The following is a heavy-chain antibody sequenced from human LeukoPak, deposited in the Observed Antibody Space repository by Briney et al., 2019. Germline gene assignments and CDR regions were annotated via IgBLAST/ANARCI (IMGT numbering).Heavy chain of an antibody. V-gene: IGHV1-46*01. CDR2: IKPSGGST. J-gene: IGHJ4*02. Sequence: GASVKVSCKASGGTFTNYYVHWVRQAPGQGLEWMGIIKPSGGSTSYAQKFQGRVTMTRDTSTSTVYMELSSLRSEDTAVYYCAREVRPFSFDYWGQGTLVTVSS. CDR1: GGTFTNYY. CDR3: AREVRPFSFDY. D-gene: IGHD1-1*01.